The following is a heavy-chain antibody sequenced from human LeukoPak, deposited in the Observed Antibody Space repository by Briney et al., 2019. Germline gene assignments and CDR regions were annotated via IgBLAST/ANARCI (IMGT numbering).Heavy chain of an antibody. D-gene: IGHD4-17*01. CDR3: ARAYGDYSTWFDP. CDR2: IYYSGST. J-gene: IGHJ5*02. V-gene: IGHV4-59*08. Sequence: PSETLSLTCTVSGGSISSHYWSWIRQPPGKGLEGMGYIYYSGSTNYNPSLKRRVTISVDTSKNQFSLRLSSVTAADTAVYYCARAYGDYSTWFDPWGQGTLVTVSS. CDR1: GGSISSHY.